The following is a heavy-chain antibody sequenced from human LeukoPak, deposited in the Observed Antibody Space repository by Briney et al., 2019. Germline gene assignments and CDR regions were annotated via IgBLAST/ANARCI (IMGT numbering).Heavy chain of an antibody. CDR2: INPSGGST. V-gene: IGHV1-46*01. D-gene: IGHD3-22*01. CDR1: GYTFTSCY. J-gene: IGHJ4*02. Sequence: ASVKVSCKASGYTFTSCYMHWVRQAPGQGLEWMGIINPSGGSTSYAQKFQGRVTMTRDTSTSTVYMELSSLRSEDTAVYYCARDPRTYYYDSSGYYDYWGQGTLVTVSS. CDR3: ARDPRTYYYDSSGYYDY.